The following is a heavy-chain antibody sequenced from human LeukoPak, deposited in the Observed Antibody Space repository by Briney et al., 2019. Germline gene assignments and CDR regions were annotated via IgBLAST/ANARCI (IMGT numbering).Heavy chain of an antibody. D-gene: IGHD6-19*01. J-gene: IGHJ4*02. CDR2: IYSGGYT. Sequence: TGGSLRLSCVASGLTVSSNYMNWVRQAPGKGLEWVSVIYSGGYTYYADSVKGRFTISRDNSKNTLYLQMNSLRAEDTAVYYCARSGIAVAGTREDYWGQGTLVTVSS. CDR3: ARSGIAVAGTREDY. V-gene: IGHV3-66*01. CDR1: GLTVSSNY.